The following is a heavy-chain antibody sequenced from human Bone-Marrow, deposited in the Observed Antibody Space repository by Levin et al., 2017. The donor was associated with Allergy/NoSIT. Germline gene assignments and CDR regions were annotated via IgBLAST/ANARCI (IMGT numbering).Heavy chain of an antibody. CDR3: ARVLGWYLDL. V-gene: IGHV3-11*05. D-gene: IGHD7-27*01. CDR1: GFTFSDYY. J-gene: IGHJ2*01. CDR2: ISSSSSYT. Sequence: GGSLRLSCAASGFTFSDYYMSWIRQAPGKGLEWVSYISSSSSYTDYADSVKGRFTISRDNAKNSLYLQMNSLRAEDTAVYYCARVLGWYLDLWGRGTLVTVSS.